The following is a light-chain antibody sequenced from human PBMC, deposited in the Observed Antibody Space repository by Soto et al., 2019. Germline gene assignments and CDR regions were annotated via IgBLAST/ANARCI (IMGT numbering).Light chain of an antibody. CDR2: RDV. CDR3: ASWDDSLSGSDV. Sequence: QPVLTQPPSASGTPGQRVTISCSGSSSNIGSNYVYWYQQLPGTAPKLLMYRDVKRPSGVPDRFSGSKSGTSASLAISGLRSEDEADYYCASWDDSLSGSDVFGTGTKVTVL. V-gene: IGLV1-47*01. J-gene: IGLJ1*01. CDR1: SSNIGSNY.